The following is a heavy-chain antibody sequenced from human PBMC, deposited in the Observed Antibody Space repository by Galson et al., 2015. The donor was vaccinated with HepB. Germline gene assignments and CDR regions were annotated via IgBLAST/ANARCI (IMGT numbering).Heavy chain of an antibody. CDR3: ARGGPRKTYYVSRSGWFDP. Sequence: ETLSLTCAVYGGSFSGYYWSWIRQPPGKGLEWIGEINHSGSTNYNPSLKSRVTISVDTSKNQFSLKLNSVTAADTAVYYCARGGPRKTYYVSRSGWFDPWGQGTLVTVSS. CDR1: GGSFSGYY. CDR2: INHSGST. J-gene: IGHJ5*02. D-gene: IGHD3-22*01. V-gene: IGHV4-34*01.